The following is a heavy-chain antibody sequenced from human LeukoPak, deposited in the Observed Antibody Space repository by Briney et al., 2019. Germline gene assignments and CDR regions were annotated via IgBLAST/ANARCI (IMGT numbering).Heavy chain of an antibody. Sequence: GGSLRLSCAASGFNFSIYSMNWVRQAPGKGLEWVSYITRSSTTIYYADSVKGRFTISRDNSKNTLYLQMNSLRAEDTAVYYCAKESSGIYYDFWSGPDAFDIWGQGTMVTVSS. J-gene: IGHJ3*02. CDR2: ITRSSTTI. CDR3: AKESSGIYYDFWSGPDAFDI. V-gene: IGHV3-48*01. CDR1: GFNFSIYS. D-gene: IGHD3-3*01.